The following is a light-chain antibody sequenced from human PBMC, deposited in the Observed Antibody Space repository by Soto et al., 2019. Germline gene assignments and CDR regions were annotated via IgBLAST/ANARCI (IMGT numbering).Light chain of an antibody. J-gene: IGKJ4*01. CDR3: QQYGSSPLT. V-gene: IGKV3-20*01. Sequence: EIVLTQSPGTLSLSPGERATLSCRASQSVSSSYLAWYQQKPGQAPRLVIYGTSGRATGIPDRFSGSGSGTDFTLTISRLEPEDFAVYYCQQYGSSPLTFGGGTKVEIK. CDR1: QSVSSSY. CDR2: GTS.